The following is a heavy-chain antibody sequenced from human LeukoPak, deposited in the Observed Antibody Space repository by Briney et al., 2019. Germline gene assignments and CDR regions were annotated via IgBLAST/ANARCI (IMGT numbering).Heavy chain of an antibody. V-gene: IGHV4-4*07. J-gene: IGHJ4*02. CDR2: IYTSGGT. Sequence: PSETLSLTCTVSGGSISRYYWSWIRQPAGKGLEWIGRIYTSGGTNYNPSLKSRVTMPVDTPKNQFSLKLISVTAADTAVYYCASSVTVALFDYWGQGTLVTVSS. D-gene: IGHD4-11*01. CDR1: GGSISRYY. CDR3: ASSVTVALFDY.